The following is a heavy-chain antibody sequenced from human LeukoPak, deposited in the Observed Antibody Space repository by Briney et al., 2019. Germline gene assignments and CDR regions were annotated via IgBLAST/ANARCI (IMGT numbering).Heavy chain of an antibody. CDR1: GYSISSGYY. CDR2: IYHSGST. Sequence: SETLSLTCTVSGYSISSGYYWGWIRQPPGKGLDWIGSIYHSGSTYYNPSLKSRVTISVDTSKNQFSLKLSSVTAADTAVYYCAGDCSSFGDWGQGTLVTVSS. CDR3: AGDCSSFGD. V-gene: IGHV4-38-2*02. J-gene: IGHJ4*02. D-gene: IGHD6-13*01.